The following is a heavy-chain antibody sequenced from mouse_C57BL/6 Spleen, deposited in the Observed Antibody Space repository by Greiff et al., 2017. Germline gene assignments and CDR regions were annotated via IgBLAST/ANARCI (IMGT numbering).Heavy chain of an antibody. D-gene: IGHD4-1*01. CDR1: GYTFTDYE. CDR3: TRETGTDFDY. Sequence: QVQLQQSGAELVRPGASVTLSCKASGYTFTDYEMHWVKQTPVHGLEWIGAIDPETGGTAYNQKFKGKAILTADKSSSTAYMGLRSLTSEDSAVCYCTRETGTDFDYWGQGTTLTVSS. J-gene: IGHJ2*01. V-gene: IGHV1-15*01. CDR2: IDPETGGT.